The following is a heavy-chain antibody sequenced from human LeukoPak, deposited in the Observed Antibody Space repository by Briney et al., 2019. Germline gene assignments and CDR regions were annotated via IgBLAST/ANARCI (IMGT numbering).Heavy chain of an antibody. CDR2: IRYDGGNK. D-gene: IGHD1-26*01. V-gene: IGHV3-30*02. Sequence: GGSLRLSCAASGFTFSSYGMHWVRQAPGKGLEWVAFIRYDGGNKYYADSVKGRFTISRDNSKNTLYLQMNSLRAEDTAVYYCAKDVTSGSYYADFDYWGQGTPVTVSS. CDR3: AKDVTSGSYYADFDY. J-gene: IGHJ4*02. CDR1: GFTFSSYG.